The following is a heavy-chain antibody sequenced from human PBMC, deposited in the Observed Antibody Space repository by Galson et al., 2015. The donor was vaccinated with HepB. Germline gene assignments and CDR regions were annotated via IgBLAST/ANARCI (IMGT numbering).Heavy chain of an antibody. CDR1: GGSISSYY. Sequence: SETLSLTCTVSGGSISSYYWSWIRQPPGKGLEWIGYIYYSGSTNYNPSLKSRVTISVDTSKNQFSLKLSSVTAADTAVYYCASHHLAVAGTGRFDYWGQGTLVTVSS. CDR2: IYYSGST. V-gene: IGHV4-59*08. CDR3: ASHHLAVAGTGRFDY. D-gene: IGHD6-19*01. J-gene: IGHJ4*02.